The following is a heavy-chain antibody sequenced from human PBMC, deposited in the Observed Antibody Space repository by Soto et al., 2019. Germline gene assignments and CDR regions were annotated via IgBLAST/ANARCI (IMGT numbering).Heavy chain of an antibody. Sequence: ASVKVSCKASGYTFTSYDINWGRQATGQGLEWMGWMNPNSGNTGYAQKFQGRVTMTRNTSISTAYMELSSLRSEDTAVYYCARVIYPYYDILTGLWGGHFDYWGQGTQVTVSS. CDR2: MNPNSGNT. CDR3: ARVIYPYYDILTGLWGGHFDY. J-gene: IGHJ4*02. V-gene: IGHV1-8*01. D-gene: IGHD3-9*01. CDR1: GYTFTSYD.